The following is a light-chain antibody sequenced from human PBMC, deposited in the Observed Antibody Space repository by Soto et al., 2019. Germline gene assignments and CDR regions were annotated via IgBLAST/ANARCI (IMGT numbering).Light chain of an antibody. CDR3: QHYNSYSEA. J-gene: IGKJ1*01. V-gene: IGKV1-5*03. CDR2: KAS. CDR1: QTISSW. Sequence: DLQMTQSPSTLSGSVGDRVTITCRASQTISSWLAWYQQKTGKAPKLLIYKASTLKSGVPSRFRGSGSGTEFTLTISRLQPDDFQTYYCQHYNSYSEAFGQGTKVDIK.